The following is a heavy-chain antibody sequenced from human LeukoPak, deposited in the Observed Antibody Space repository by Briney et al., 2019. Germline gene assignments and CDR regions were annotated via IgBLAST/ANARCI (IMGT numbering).Heavy chain of an antibody. Sequence: GRSLRLSCAASGFTFSSYAMHWVRQAPGKGLEWVAVISCDGSNKYYADSVKGRFTISRDNSKNTLYLQMNSLRADDTAVYYCAKDPRYYYDSRGYYYGVDYWGQGTLVTVSS. CDR1: GFTFSSYA. J-gene: IGHJ4*02. CDR2: ISCDGSNK. CDR3: AKDPRYYYDSRGYYYGVDY. V-gene: IGHV3-30-3*01. D-gene: IGHD3-22*01.